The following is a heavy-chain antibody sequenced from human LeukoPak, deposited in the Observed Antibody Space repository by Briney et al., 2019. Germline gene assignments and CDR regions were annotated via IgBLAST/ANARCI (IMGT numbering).Heavy chain of an antibody. Sequence: GSLRLSCLTSGFTLSTNAMSWVRQAPGKGLEWISGISGSGASTYYADSVKGRFTISRDDSKNTLYLQMNSLRAGDTAVYYCAKDPPRGYDYVWGSQIDYWGQGTLVTVSS. CDR3: AKDPPRGYDYVWGSQIDY. J-gene: IGHJ4*02. CDR2: ISGSGAST. CDR1: GFTLSTNA. V-gene: IGHV3-23*01. D-gene: IGHD3-16*01.